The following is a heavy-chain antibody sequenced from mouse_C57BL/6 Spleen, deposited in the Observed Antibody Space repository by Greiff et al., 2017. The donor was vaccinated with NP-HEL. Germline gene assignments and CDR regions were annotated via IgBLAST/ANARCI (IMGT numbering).Heavy chain of an antibody. Sequence: QVQLQQPGAELVRPGSSVKLSCKASGYTFTSYWMHWVKQRPIQGLEWIGNIDPSDSETHYNQKFKDKATLTVDKSSSTAYMQLSSLTSEDSAVYYCARGMGSSSFDYWGQGTTLTVSS. J-gene: IGHJ2*01. CDR2: IDPSDSET. CDR1: GYTFTSYW. CDR3: ARGMGSSSFDY. D-gene: IGHD1-1*01. V-gene: IGHV1-52*01.